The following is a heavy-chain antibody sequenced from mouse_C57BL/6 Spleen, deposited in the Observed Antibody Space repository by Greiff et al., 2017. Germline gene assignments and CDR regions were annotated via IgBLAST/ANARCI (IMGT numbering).Heavy chain of an antibody. V-gene: IGHV14-4*01. CDR2: IDPENGDT. CDR1: GFNIKDDY. Sequence: EVQVVESGAELVRPGASVKLSCTASGFNIKDDYMHWVKQRPEQGLEWIGWIDPENGDTEYASKFQGKATITADTSSNTAYLQLSSLTSEDTAVYYCTAHPNEYDEGACAYWGQGTLVTVSA. CDR3: TAHPNEYDEGACAY. J-gene: IGHJ3*01. D-gene: IGHD2-4*01.